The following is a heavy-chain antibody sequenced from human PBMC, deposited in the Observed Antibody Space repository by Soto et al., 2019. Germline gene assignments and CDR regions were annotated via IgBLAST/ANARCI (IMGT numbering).Heavy chain of an antibody. Sequence: ASVKVSCKASGGTFSSYTISWVRQAPGQGLEWMGRIIPILGIANYAQKFQGRVTITADKSTSTASMELSSLRSEDTAVYYCARESIAVRQSYYNDMDVWCIATAVTVSS. CDR1: GGTFSSYT. CDR2: IIPILGIA. V-gene: IGHV1-69*02. D-gene: IGHD6-6*01. J-gene: IGHJ6*03. CDR3: ARESIAVRQSYYNDMDV.